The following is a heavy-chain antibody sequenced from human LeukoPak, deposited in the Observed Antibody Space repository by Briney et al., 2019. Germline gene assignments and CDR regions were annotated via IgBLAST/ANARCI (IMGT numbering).Heavy chain of an antibody. CDR3: ATSAFWSGFYGNFDF. Sequence: TGGSLRLSCAASGFTFSSYTMHWVRQAPGKGLEWVALISYDGSNKYYADSVKGRFTISRDTSKNTLYLQINSLRAEDTAVYYCATSAFWSGFYGNFDFWGQGTLVTVSS. V-gene: IGHV3-30-3*01. CDR2: ISYDGSNK. D-gene: IGHD3-3*01. CDR1: GFTFSSYT. J-gene: IGHJ4*02.